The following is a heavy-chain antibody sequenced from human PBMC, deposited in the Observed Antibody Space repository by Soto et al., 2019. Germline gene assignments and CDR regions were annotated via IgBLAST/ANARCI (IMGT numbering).Heavy chain of an antibody. CDR3: ARGPPADFWSGYPSAYYGMDV. CDR1: GFTFSSYG. CDR2: IRYDGSNQ. J-gene: IGHJ6*02. D-gene: IGHD3-3*01. Sequence: GGSLRLSCAASGFTFSSYGMHLVRQAPGKGPEGVEVIRYDGSNQYYADSMKGRFTISKDNSQNSLYLQMNSVRAEATAVYYCARGPPADFWSGYPSAYYGMDVWGQGTTVTVSS. V-gene: IGHV3-33*01.